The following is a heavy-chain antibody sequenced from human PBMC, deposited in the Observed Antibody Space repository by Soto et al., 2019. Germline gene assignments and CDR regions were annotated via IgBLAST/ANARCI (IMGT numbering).Heavy chain of an antibody. J-gene: IGHJ4*02. CDR1: GFTFSSYA. Sequence: QVQLVESGGGVVQPGRSLRLSCEASGFTFSSYAMHWVRQAPGKGLEWVAVISYDGSNKYYADSVKGRFTISRDNSKNTLYLQMNSLRAEDTAVYYCARDPVYSSGWHFDYWGQGTLVTVSS. CDR2: ISYDGSNK. CDR3: ARDPVYSSGWHFDY. V-gene: IGHV3-30-3*01. D-gene: IGHD6-19*01.